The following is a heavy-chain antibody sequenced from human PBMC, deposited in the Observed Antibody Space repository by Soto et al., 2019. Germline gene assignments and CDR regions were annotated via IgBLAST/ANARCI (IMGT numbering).Heavy chain of an antibody. CDR2: IGHRETI. Sequence: SETLSLTCSVSGVAMTYAGNSWSWIRQSPENGLEWLGYIGHRETIYYNPSFKRRLSLSIDRTRNQFTLSLSSMNAGDKAVYYSARGGGYGSFDFWGQGMEVTVSS. V-gene: IGHV4-30-2*06. J-gene: IGHJ4*02. CDR1: GVAMTYAGNS. D-gene: IGHD5-18*01. CDR3: ARGGGYGSFDF.